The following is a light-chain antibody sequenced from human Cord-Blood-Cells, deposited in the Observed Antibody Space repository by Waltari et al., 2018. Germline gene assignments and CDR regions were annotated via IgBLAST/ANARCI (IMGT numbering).Light chain of an antibody. CDR3: QVWDNSTADWV. CDR2: RDS. CDR1: NIGSKN. V-gene: IGLV3-9*01. Sequence: SYELTQPLSVSVALGQTARITCGGNNIGSKNVHWYQQKPGQAPVLVIYRDSNRPSGIPERFSGSNSGNTATLTISRAQAGDEADYYCQVWDNSTADWVFGGGTKLTVL. J-gene: IGLJ3*02.